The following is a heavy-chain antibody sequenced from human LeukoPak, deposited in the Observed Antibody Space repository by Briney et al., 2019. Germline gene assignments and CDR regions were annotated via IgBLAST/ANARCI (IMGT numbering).Heavy chain of an antibody. Sequence: SETLSLTCTVSGGSISSGSYYWSWIRQPAGRGLEWIGRIYTSGSTNYNPSLKSRLTISVDTSKNQFSLKLSSVTAADTAMYYCARVDTAMVTWFDPWGQGTLVTVSS. V-gene: IGHV4-61*02. CDR3: ARVDTAMVTWFDP. J-gene: IGHJ5*02. D-gene: IGHD5-18*01. CDR1: GGSISSGSYY. CDR2: IYTSGST.